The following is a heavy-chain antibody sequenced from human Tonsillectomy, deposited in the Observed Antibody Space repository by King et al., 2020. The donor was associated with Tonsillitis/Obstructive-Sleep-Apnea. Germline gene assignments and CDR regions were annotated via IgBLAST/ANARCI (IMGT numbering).Heavy chain of an antibody. J-gene: IGHJ4*02. CDR3: AGGQDDLATLHY. CDR1: GASISSSDYY. Sequence: VQLQESGPGLVQPSQTLSLTCTVSGASISSSDYYWSWIRQHPGKGLGWSGYIYYTGRTHYHSSLKSRITISVDTSENQFSLKLTSVTLADTAVYYCAGGQDDLATLHYWGQGTLVTVSS. D-gene: IGHD1-1*01. CDR2: IYYTGRT. V-gene: IGHV4-31*03.